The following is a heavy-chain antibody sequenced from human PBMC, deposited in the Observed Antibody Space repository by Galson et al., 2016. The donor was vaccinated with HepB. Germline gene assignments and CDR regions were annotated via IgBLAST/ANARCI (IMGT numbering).Heavy chain of an antibody. V-gene: IGHV3-30*03. CDR3: ARLYGDVTLFDY. CDR2: ISQDGSNK. D-gene: IGHD4-17*01. CDR1: GFTFSSYG. J-gene: IGHJ4*02. Sequence: SLRLSCAASGFTFSSYGMHWVRQAPGKGLEWMAVISQDGSNKYYADSVKGRFTISRDTSNNTLYLQMNSLRVDDTAVYYCARLYGDVTLFDYWGQGTLVTVSS.